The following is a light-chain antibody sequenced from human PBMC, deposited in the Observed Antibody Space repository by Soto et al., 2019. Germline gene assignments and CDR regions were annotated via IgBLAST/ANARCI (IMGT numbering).Light chain of an antibody. CDR1: QSVSSS. CDR3: QQYNNWPQT. V-gene: IGKV3-15*01. CDR2: GAS. Sequence: EIVMTQSPGTLSVPPGERATLSYRASQSVSSSLAWYQQKPGQAPRLLIYGASTRATGIPARFSGSGSGTEFTLTISSLQSEDFAVYYCQQYNNWPQTFGQGTKVDIK. J-gene: IGKJ1*01.